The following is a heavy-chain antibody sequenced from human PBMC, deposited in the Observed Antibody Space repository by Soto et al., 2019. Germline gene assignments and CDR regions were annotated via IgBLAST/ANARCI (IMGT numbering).Heavy chain of an antibody. CDR2: IIPIFGTA. CDR3: ARVDCSGGSCFGAYNWFDP. J-gene: IGHJ5*02. D-gene: IGHD2-15*01. Sequence: QVQLVQSGAEVKKPGSSVKVSCKASGGTFSSYAISWVRQAPGQGLEWMGGIIPIFGTANYAQKFQGRVTITADESTSTAYRELSSLRSEDTAVYYCARVDCSGGSCFGAYNWFDPWGQGTLVTVSS. CDR1: GGTFSSYA. V-gene: IGHV1-69*12.